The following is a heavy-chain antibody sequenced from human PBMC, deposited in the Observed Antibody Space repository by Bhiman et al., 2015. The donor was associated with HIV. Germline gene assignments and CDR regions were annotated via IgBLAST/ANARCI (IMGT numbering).Heavy chain of an antibody. CDR2: ISYDGSNK. Sequence: QVQLVESGGGVVQPGRSLRLSCAASGFTFRSYAMHWVRQAPGKGLEWVAVISYDGSNKYYADSVKGRITISRDDARLYLYLQMNSLRAEDTALYYCARGELPSDHWGQGTLVTVSS. CDR3: ARGELPSDH. J-gene: IGHJ5*02. D-gene: IGHD1-7*01. CDR1: GFTFRSYA. V-gene: IGHV3-30*04.